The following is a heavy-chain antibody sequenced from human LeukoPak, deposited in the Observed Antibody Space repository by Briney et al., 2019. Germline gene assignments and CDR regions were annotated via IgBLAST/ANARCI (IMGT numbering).Heavy chain of an antibody. Sequence: GGSLRLSCAASGFTLSGYFMSWVRQAPGEGLEWVASIKGDGSEKYYVDSVKGRFTISRDNSKNTLYLQMNSLRAEDTAVYYCANEIRPNDYWGQGTQVTASS. D-gene: IGHD4-17*01. CDR2: IKGDGSEK. CDR3: ANEIRPNDY. J-gene: IGHJ4*02. V-gene: IGHV3-7*03. CDR1: GFTLSGYF.